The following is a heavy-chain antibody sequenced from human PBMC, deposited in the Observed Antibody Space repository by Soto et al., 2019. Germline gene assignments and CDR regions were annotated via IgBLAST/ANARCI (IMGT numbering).Heavy chain of an antibody. Sequence: VASVKVSCKASGYTFTSYGISWVRQAPGQGLEWMGWIIPIFGTANYAQKFQGRVTITADESTSTAYMELSSLRSEDTAVYYCARRDGYNYDYYYGMDVWGQGTTVTVSS. V-gene: IGHV1-69*13. D-gene: IGHD5-12*01. J-gene: IGHJ6*02. CDR3: ARRDGYNYDYYYGMDV. CDR2: IIPIFGTA. CDR1: GYTFTSYG.